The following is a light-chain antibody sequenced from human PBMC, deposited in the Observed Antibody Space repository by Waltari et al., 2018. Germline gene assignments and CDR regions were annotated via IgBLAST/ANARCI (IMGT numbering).Light chain of an antibody. CDR2: GKN. V-gene: IGLV3-19*01. Sequence: SSELTQDPAVSVALGPTVRITCQGDILRVYYPNWCPQKPGQAPLLVIYGKNNRPSGIPDRFSASTSGITASLTITGAQAEDEAHYYCSSRDSSGDVIFGGGTKLTVL. J-gene: IGLJ2*01. CDR3: SSRDSSGDVI. CDR1: ILRVYY.